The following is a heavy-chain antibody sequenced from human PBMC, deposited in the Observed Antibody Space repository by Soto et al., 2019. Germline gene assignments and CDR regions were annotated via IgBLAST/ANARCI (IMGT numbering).Heavy chain of an antibody. CDR2: IYYSGST. Sequence: PSETLSLTCTVSGGSISSSSYYWGWIRQPPGKGLEWIGSIYYSGSTYYNPSLKSRVTISVDTSKNQFSLKLSSVTAADTAVYYCARTNYYGSGSYSYGMDVWGQGTTVTVSS. J-gene: IGHJ6*02. CDR3: ARTNYYGSGSYSYGMDV. V-gene: IGHV4-39*01. CDR1: GGSISSSSYY. D-gene: IGHD3-10*01.